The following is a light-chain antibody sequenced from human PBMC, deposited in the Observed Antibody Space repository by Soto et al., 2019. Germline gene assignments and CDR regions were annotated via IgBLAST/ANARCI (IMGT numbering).Light chain of an antibody. CDR3: QQRSQWPPMT. CDR2: DAS. CDR1: QSVSSY. Sequence: EIVLTQSPATLSLSPGERATLSCRASQSVSSYLAWYQQKPGQAPRLLIYDASNRATGVPARFSGSGSGTDFTLTISSLEPEDVAVYYCQQRSQWPPMTFGQGTLPEVK. J-gene: IGKJ5*01. V-gene: IGKV3-11*01.